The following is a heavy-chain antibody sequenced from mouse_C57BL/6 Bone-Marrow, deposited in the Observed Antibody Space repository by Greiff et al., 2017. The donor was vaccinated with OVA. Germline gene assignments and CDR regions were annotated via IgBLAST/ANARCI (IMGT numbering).Heavy chain of an antibody. J-gene: IGHJ3*01. CDR2: INPNNGGT. CDR1: GYPFTDYY. Sequence: VQLQQSGPELVKPGASVKISCKASGYPFTDYYMNWVKQSHGKSLEWIGDINPNNGGTSYNQKFKGKATLTVDKSSSTAYMELRSLTSEDSAVYYCARRRDYDLGIFAYWGQGTLVTVSA. CDR3: ARRRDYDLGIFAY. D-gene: IGHD2-4*01. V-gene: IGHV1-26*01.